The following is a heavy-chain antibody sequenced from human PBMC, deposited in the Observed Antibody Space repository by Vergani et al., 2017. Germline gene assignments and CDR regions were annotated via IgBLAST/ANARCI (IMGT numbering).Heavy chain of an antibody. D-gene: IGHD6-19*01. CDR3: AKDQGHSSGWYNFDY. J-gene: IGHJ4*02. CDR2: ISYDGSNK. CDR1: GFTFSSYG. Sequence: QVQLVESGGGVVQPGRSLRLSCAASGFTFSSYGMHWVRQAPGKGLEWVAVISYDGSNKYYADSVKGRFTISRDNSKNTLYLQMNSLRAEDTAVYYCAKDQGHSSGWYNFDYWGQGTLVTVSS. V-gene: IGHV3-30*18.